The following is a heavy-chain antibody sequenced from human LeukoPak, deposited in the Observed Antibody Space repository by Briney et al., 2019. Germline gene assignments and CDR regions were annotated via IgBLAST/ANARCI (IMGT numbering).Heavy chain of an antibody. D-gene: IGHD5-18*01. CDR2: ISWNSGSI. CDR3: AKDTRGYSYGAPDY. J-gene: IGHJ4*02. V-gene: IGHV3-9*01. Sequence: GGSLRLSCAASGLTFDDYAMHWVRQAPGKGLEWVSGISWNSGSIGYADSVKGRFTISRDNAKNSLYLQMNSLRAEDTALYYCAKDTRGYSYGAPDYWGQGTLVTVSS. CDR1: GLTFDDYA.